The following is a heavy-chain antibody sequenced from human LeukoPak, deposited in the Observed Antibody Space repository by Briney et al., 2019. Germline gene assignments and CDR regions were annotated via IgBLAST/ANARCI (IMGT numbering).Heavy chain of an antibody. V-gene: IGHV1-69*13. CDR1: GYTFTGYY. CDR2: IIPIFSTA. Sequence: SVKVSCKASGYTFTGYYMHWVRQAPGQGLEWMGGIIPIFSTANYAQKFQGRVTITADESTSTAYMELSSLRSEDTAVYYCARGPSYSSSWYNWFDPWGQGTLVTVSS. CDR3: ARGPSYSSSWYNWFDP. J-gene: IGHJ5*02. D-gene: IGHD6-13*01.